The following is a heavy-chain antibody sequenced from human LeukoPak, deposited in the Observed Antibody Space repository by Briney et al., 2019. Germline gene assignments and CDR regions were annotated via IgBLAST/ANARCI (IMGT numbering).Heavy chain of an antibody. Sequence: PSETLSLTCAVCGGSFSGYYWSWIRQPPGKGLEWIAEINHSGSTNYNPSLKSRVTISVDTSKNQFSLKLSSVTAADTAVYYCARRGYSYYYYMDVWGKGTTVTVSS. J-gene: IGHJ6*03. CDR1: GGSFSGYY. CDR2: INHSGST. V-gene: IGHV4-34*01. CDR3: ARRGYSYYYYMDV.